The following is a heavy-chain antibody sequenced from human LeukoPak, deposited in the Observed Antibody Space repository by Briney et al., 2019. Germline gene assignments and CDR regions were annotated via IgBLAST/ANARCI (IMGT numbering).Heavy chain of an antibody. CDR2: ISGSGGST. V-gene: IGHV3-23*01. CDR1: GFTFSSYA. D-gene: IGHD6-19*01. J-gene: IGHJ4*02. Sequence: GGSLRLSCAASGFTFSSYAMSWVRQAPGKGLEWVSAISGSGGSTYYADSVKGRFTISRDNSKNTLYLQMNSLRAEDTALYYCAKDKRIAVAGFFDYWGQGTLVTVSS. CDR3: AKDKRIAVAGFFDY.